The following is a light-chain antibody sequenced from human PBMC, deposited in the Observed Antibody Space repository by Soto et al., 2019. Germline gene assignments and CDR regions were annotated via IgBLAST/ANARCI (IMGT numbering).Light chain of an antibody. V-gene: IGLV2-14*01. Sequence: QSVLTQPASVSGSPGQSITISCTGTSSDVGRYNYVSWYQQHPGKVPKPMIYEVSNRPSGVSNRFSGSKSGNTASLTISGLQAEDEADYYCSSYTSSITYVFGTGTKVTVL. CDR3: SSYTSSITYV. CDR1: SSDVGRYNY. J-gene: IGLJ1*01. CDR2: EVS.